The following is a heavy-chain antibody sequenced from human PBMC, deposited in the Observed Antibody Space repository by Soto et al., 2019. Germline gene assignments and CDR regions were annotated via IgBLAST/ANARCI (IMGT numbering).Heavy chain of an antibody. CDR1: VEPMTGGYY. CDR2: IYYGGTT. Sequence: SETLSLTCDVSVEPMTGGYYWGWIRQSPGKGLEWIGSIYYGGTTYYSPSLRSRLAISIDTSKNQFSLRLSSVTAADTALYYCERGWYYFDFWGQGTLVTVSS. CDR3: ERGWYYFDF. D-gene: IGHD2-15*01. J-gene: IGHJ4*02. V-gene: IGHV4-38-2*01.